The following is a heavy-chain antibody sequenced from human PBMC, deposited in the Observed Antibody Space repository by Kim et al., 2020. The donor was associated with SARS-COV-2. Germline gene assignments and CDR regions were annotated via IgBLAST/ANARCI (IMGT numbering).Heavy chain of an antibody. J-gene: IGHJ6*02. CDR3: ARGPPELLSYYYYGMDV. V-gene: IGHV3-53*04. D-gene: IGHD1-26*01. CDR1: GFTVSSNY. Sequence: GGSLRLSCAASGFTVSSNYMSWVRQAPGKGLEWVSVIYSGGSTYYADSVKGRFTISRHNSKNTLYLQMNSLRAEDTAVYYCARGPPELLSYYYYGMDVWGQGTTVTVSS. CDR2: IYSGGST.